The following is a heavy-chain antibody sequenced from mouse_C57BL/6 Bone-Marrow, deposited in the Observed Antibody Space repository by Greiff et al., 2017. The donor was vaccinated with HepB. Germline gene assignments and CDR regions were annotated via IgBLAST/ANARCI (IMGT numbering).Heavy chain of an antibody. CDR1: GYTFTSYW. Sequence: QVQLQQSGAELAKPGASVKLSCKASGYTFTSYWMHWVKQRPGQGLEWIGYINPSSGYTKYNQKFKDKATLTADKSSSTAYMQLSSLTYEDSAVYYCARYLYYYGSPHYYAMDYWGQGTSVTVSS. D-gene: IGHD1-1*01. CDR3: ARYLYYYGSPHYYAMDY. J-gene: IGHJ4*01. CDR2: INPSSGYT. V-gene: IGHV1-7*01.